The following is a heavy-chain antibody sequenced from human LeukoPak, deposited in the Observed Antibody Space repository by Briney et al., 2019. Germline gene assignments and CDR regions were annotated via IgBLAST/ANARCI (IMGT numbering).Heavy chain of an antibody. Sequence: PGGSLRLSCGASGFXFSSYWIHWVRQAPGKGLVWVARISPDGSSALSADSVRGRFTISRDNADNTLYLQLNSLRAEDTAVYYCARVSFCPRCHFDYWGQGALVTVSS. CDR2: ISPDGSSA. CDR1: GFXFSSYW. CDR3: ARVSFCPRCHFDY. V-gene: IGHV3-74*03. D-gene: IGHD2/OR15-2a*01. J-gene: IGHJ4*02.